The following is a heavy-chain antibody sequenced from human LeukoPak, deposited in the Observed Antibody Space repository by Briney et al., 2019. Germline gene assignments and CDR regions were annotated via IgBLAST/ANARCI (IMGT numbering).Heavy chain of an antibody. CDR1: GFTFDDYA. J-gene: IGHJ6*02. V-gene: IGHV3-9*01. CDR2: ISWNGGSI. CDR3: AKDILAAAGIVRYYYGMDV. D-gene: IGHD6-13*01. Sequence: GRSLRLSCAASGFTFDDYAMHWVRQAPGKGLEWVSGISWNGGSIGYADSVKGRFTISRDNAKNSLYLQMNSLRAEDTALYYCAKDILAAAGIVRYYYGMDVWGQGTTVTVSS.